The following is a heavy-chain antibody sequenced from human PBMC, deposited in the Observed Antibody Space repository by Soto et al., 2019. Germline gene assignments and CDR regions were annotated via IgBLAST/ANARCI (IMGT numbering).Heavy chain of an antibody. D-gene: IGHD3-22*01. CDR1: GGSISTRTYY. CDR2: IYYSGST. Sequence: PSETLSLTCTVSGGSISTRTYYWGWIRQPPGKGLEWIASIYYSGSTYNNPSLKSRVTMSVDTSKNQFSLRLSSVTAADTALYYCARLLYDRSGYYYFDYWGQGTLVTVSS. J-gene: IGHJ4*02. V-gene: IGHV4-39*01. CDR3: ARLLYDRSGYYYFDY.